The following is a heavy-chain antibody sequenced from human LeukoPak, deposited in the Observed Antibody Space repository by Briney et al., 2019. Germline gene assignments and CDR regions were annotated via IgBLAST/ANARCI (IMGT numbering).Heavy chain of an antibody. CDR1: GYTFTSYG. D-gene: IGHD3-9*01. Sequence: ASVKVSCKASGYTFTSYGISWVRQAPGQGLEWMGWISAYNGNTNYAQKLQGRVTMTTDTSTSTAYMELSSLRSEDTAVYYCARVKAYYDILTGYFDYWGQGTLVTVSS. CDR2: ISAYNGNT. V-gene: IGHV1-18*01. CDR3: ARVKAYYDILTGYFDY. J-gene: IGHJ4*02.